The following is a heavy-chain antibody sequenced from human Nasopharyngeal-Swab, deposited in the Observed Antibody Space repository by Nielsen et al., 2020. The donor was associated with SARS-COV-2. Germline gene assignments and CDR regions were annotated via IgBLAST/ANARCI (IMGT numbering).Heavy chain of an antibody. J-gene: IGHJ4*02. D-gene: IGHD6-19*01. CDR1: GYTFTSYG. V-gene: IGHV1-18*01. CDR2: ISAYNGNT. CDR3: ARESSIAVAGAIFDY. Sequence: ASVKVSCKASGYTFTSYGISWVRQAPGQGLEWMGWISAYNGNTNYAQKLQGRVTMTTDTSTSTACMELRSLRSDDTAVYYCARESSIAVAGAIFDYWGQGTLVTVSS.